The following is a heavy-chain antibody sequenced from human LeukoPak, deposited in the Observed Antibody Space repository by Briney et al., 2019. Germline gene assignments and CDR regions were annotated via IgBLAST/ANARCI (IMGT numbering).Heavy chain of an antibody. CDR1: GFTFSSYG. D-gene: IGHD3-22*01. V-gene: IGHV3-30*18. CDR3: AKEYMVYYYDSSAHDY. Sequence: GGSLRLSCAASGFTFSSYGMHWVRQAPGKGLEWVAVISYDGSNKYYADSVKGRFTISRDNSRNTLYLQMNSLRAEDTAVYYCAKEYMVYYYDSSAHDYWGQGTLVTVSS. CDR2: ISYDGSNK. J-gene: IGHJ4*02.